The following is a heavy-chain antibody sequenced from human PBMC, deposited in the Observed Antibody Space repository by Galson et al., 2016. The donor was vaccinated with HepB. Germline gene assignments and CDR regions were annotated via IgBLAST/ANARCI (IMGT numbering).Heavy chain of an antibody. CDR2: INPDGSDV. D-gene: IGHD1-26*01. CDR1: GFTFSISW. Sequence: SLRLSCAASGFTFSISWMAWVRQTPGKGLECVANINPDGSDVHYVDSVRGRFTISRDNARNSLYLQLNILTADDTAVYFCVRDPEWGDFDSWGRGTVVTVSS. V-gene: IGHV3-7*04. J-gene: IGHJ3*02. CDR3: VRDPEWGDFDS.